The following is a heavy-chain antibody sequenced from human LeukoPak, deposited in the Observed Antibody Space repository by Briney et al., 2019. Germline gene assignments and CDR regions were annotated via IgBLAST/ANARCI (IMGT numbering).Heavy chain of an antibody. CDR3: ARPAIAVAGTRFAFDI. CDR2: ISYDGSNK. D-gene: IGHD6-19*01. V-gene: IGHV3-30*04. Sequence: PGGSLRLSCAASGFTFSSYAMHGVRQAPGKGLEWVAVISYDGSNKYYADSVKGRFTISRDNAKNSLYLQMNSLRAEDTALYYCARPAIAVAGTRFAFDIWGQGTMVTVSS. CDR1: GFTFSSYA. J-gene: IGHJ3*02.